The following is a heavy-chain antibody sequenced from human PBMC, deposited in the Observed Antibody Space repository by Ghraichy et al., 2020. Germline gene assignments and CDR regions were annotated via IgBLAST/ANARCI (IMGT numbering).Heavy chain of an antibody. V-gene: IGHV3-30*04. CDR3: ARPPPYDYSNPEVWFDP. CDR2: ISYDGSNK. D-gene: IGHD4-11*01. J-gene: IGHJ5*02. Sequence: GGSLRLSCAASGFTFSSYAMHWVRQAPGKGLEWVAVISYDGSNKYYADSVKGRFTISRDNSKNTLYLQMNSLRAEDTAVYYCARPPPYDYSNPEVWFDPWGQGTLVTVSS. CDR1: GFTFSSYA.